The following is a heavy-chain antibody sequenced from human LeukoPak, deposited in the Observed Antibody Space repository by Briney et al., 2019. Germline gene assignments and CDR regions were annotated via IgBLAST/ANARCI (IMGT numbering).Heavy chain of an antibody. CDR3: ARGLKDGYNYGYYFDF. CDR1: GGSTVGYY. V-gene: IGHV4-59*01. Sequence: SETLSLTCSVSGGSTVGYYWTWIRQPPGKGLEWIGYIYYSGNTNYSPSLKSRVNMSVDSSKNQFSLKLSSVTAADTAAYYCARGLKDGYNYGYYFDFWGQGTLVTVSS. D-gene: IGHD5-24*01. CDR2: IYYSGNT. J-gene: IGHJ4*02.